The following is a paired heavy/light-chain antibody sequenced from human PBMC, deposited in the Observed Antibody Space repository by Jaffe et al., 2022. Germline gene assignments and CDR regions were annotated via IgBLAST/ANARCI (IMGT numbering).Light chain of an antibody. CDR1: QSISGW. J-gene: IGKJ1*01. CDR2: KAS. CDR3: QQYDHTYGYSWT. V-gene: IGKV1-5*03. Sequence: DIQMTQSPSTLSASVGDRVIITCRASQSISGWLAWYQQKPGKAPKLLIYKASILQSGVPSRFSGSGSGTEFTLTISSLQPDDFATYYCQQYDHTYGYSWTFGEGTKVEIK.
Heavy chain of an antibody. CDR1: GGSLSGYY. CDR3: ARGGIRGTGIPDWYFDL. J-gene: IGHJ2*01. CDR2: INDSAGT. V-gene: IGHV4-34*02. Sequence: QVQLQQWGAGLLKPSDTLSLTCAVYGGSLSGYYWSWIRQSPGKGLEWIGQINDSAGTKYSPSLTSRVTISGDTSNSQFSLILTSVTAADTAVYYCARGGIRGTGIPDWYFDLWGPGTLVTVSS. D-gene: IGHD1-1*01.